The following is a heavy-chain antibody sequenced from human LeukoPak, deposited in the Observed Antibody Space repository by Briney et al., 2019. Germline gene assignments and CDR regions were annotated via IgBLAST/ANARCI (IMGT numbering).Heavy chain of an antibody. J-gene: IGHJ4*02. D-gene: IGHD1-26*01. Sequence: ASVKVSCKASGYTFTGYYMHWVRQAPGQGLEWMGWISAYDGDTTYAQKLQGRVTMTTDTSTSTAYMELRSLRSDDTAVYYCARGLNSGSYRAPNDYWGQGTLVTVSS. CDR2: ISAYDGDT. CDR3: ARGLNSGSYRAPNDY. V-gene: IGHV1-18*04. CDR1: GYTFTGYY.